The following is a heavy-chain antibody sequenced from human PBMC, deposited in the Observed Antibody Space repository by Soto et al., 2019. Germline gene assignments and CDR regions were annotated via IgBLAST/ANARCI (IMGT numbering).Heavy chain of an antibody. D-gene: IGHD3-10*01. Sequence: SETQSPTRPVASASIISYYSSWIRHPTGGGLEWIGSIYYSGGTYYNPSLKSRVTISVDTSKHQFSLKLSSVTAADTAVYYWARLEVYYGSGSYCFDPWGQGTLVTVSS. CDR2: IYYSGGT. V-gene: IGHV4-59*05. CDR3: ARLEVYYGSGSYCFDP. J-gene: IGHJ5*02. CDR1: SASIISYY.